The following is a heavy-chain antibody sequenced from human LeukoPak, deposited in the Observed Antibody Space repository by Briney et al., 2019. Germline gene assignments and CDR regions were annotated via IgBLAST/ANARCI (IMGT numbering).Heavy chain of an antibody. D-gene: IGHD2-21*01. CDR1: GGTFSSYA. CDR2: IIPIFGTA. Sequence: GASVKVSCKASGGTFSSYAMSWVRQAPGQGLEWMGGIIPIFGTANYAQKFQGRVTITADESTSTAYMELSSLRSEDTAVYYCARVSTERLWWFDPWGQGTLVTVSS. J-gene: IGHJ5*02. V-gene: IGHV1-69*13. CDR3: ARVSTERLWWFDP.